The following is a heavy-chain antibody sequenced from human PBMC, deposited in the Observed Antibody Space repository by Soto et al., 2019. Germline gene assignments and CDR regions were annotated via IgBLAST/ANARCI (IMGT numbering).Heavy chain of an antibody. CDR1: GGSISSGDYY. J-gene: IGHJ5*02. Sequence: QVQLQESGPGLVKPSQTLSLTCTVSGGSISSGDYYWSWIRQHPGKGLEWIGYIYYSGSTYYNPAHTSRVTISVDTSKNQFSLKLSSLTAADTAVYYCARWWSGSRQGFDPWGQGTLVTVSS. CDR2: IYYSGST. V-gene: IGHV4-31*03. D-gene: IGHD3-3*01. CDR3: ARWWSGSRQGFDP.